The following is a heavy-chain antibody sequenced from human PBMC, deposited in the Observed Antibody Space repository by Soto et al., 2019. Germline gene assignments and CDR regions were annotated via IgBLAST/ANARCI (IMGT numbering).Heavy chain of an antibody. Sequence: QVQLVESGGGVVQPGRSLRLSCAASGFTFSSYAMHWVRQAPGKGLEWVAVISYDGSNKYYADSVKGRFTISRDNSKNTLYLQMNSMRAEDTAVYYCARGRGSNDYGDDGDYWGQGTLVTVSS. J-gene: IGHJ4*02. V-gene: IGHV3-30-3*01. CDR3: ARGRGSNDYGDDGDY. CDR2: ISYDGSNK. CDR1: GFTFSSYA. D-gene: IGHD4-17*01.